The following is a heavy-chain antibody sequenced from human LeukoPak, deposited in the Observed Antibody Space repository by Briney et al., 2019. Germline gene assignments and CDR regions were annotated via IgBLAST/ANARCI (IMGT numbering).Heavy chain of an antibody. CDR3: ARGSSGSYYHTRDRDYFDY. CDR2: INPTGGST. D-gene: IGHD1-26*01. CDR1: GYTFTNYY. Sequence: ASVKVSCKASGYTFTNYYMHWVRQAPGQGLEWMGIINPTGGSTNYAQKFQGRVTMTRDTSTSTVYMELSSLRSEDTAVYYCARGSSGSYYHTRDRDYFDYWGQGTLVTVSS. V-gene: IGHV1-46*01. J-gene: IGHJ4*02.